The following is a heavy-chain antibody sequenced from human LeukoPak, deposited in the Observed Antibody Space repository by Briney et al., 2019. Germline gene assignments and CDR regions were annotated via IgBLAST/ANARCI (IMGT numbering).Heavy chain of an antibody. CDR2: IWYDGSNK. J-gene: IGHJ4*02. V-gene: IGHV3-33*06. CDR3: AKDFVPRGGSYFPGFDY. CDR1: GFTFSSYG. Sequence: GGSLRLSCAASGFTFSSYGMHWVRQAPGKGLEWVAVIWYDGSNKYYADSVKGRFTISRDNSKNTLYLQMNSLRTEDTAVYYCAKDFVPRGGSYFPGFDYWGQGTLVTVSS. D-gene: IGHD1-26*01.